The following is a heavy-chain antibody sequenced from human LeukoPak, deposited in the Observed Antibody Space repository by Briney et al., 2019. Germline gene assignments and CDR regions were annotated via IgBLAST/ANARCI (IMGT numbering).Heavy chain of an antibody. CDR1: GFTFSSYS. D-gene: IGHD3-10*01. Sequence: PGGSLRLSCAASGFTFSSYSMNWVRQAPGKGLEWVSCISSSSSYIYYADSVKGRFTISRDSSKNTLYLQLNSLRAEDTAVYYCARSWAPSISSCFAYWGQGTLVTVSS. J-gene: IGHJ4*02. CDR2: ISSSSSYI. V-gene: IGHV3-21*01. CDR3: ARSWAPSISSCFAY.